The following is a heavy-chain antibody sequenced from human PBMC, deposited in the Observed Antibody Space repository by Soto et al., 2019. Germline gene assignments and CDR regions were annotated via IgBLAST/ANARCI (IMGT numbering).Heavy chain of an antibody. D-gene: IGHD5-12*01. CDR1: GYSFTSYW. CDR3: ARLREYSGYDCSPFDY. V-gene: IGHV5-51*01. CDR2: IYPGDSDT. Sequence: PGESLKISCKGSGYSFTSYWIGWVRQMPGKGLEWMGIIYPGDSDTRYSPSFQGQVTISADKSISTAYLQWSSLKASDTAMYYCARLREYSGYDCSPFDYWGQGTLVTVSS. J-gene: IGHJ4*02.